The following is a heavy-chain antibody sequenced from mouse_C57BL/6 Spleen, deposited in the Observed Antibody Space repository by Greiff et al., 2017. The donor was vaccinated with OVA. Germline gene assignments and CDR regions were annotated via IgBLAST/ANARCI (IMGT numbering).Heavy chain of an antibody. V-gene: IGHV1-66*01. CDR3: ARGGGYDWFAY. J-gene: IGHJ3*01. CDR2: IYPGSGNT. CDR1: GYSFTSYY. Sequence: VQLQQSGPELVKPGASVKISCKASGYSFTSYYIHWVKQRPGQGLEWIGWIYPGSGNTKYNEKFKGKATLTADTSSSTAYMQLSSLTSEDSAVYYCARGGGYDWFAYWGQGTLVTVSA. D-gene: IGHD2-2*01.